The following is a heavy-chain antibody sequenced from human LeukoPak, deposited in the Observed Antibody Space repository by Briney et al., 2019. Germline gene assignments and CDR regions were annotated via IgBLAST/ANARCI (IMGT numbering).Heavy chain of an antibody. CDR1: GYTFSDYY. CDR3: ARGADYYGY. CDR2: INPKSGGT. Sequence: ASVKASCKASGYTFSDYYMHWVRQAPGQGLEWMGWINPKSGGTNYAQKFQGRVTMTRDTSISTTYMELSRLRSDDTAVYYCARGADYYGYWGQGTLVTVSS. D-gene: IGHD6-19*01. J-gene: IGHJ4*02. V-gene: IGHV1-2*02.